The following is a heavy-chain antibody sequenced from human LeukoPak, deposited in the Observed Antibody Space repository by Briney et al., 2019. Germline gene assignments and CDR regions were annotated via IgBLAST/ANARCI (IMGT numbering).Heavy chain of an antibody. V-gene: IGHV3-23*01. CDR2: ISGSGGST. CDR1: GFTFSSYA. D-gene: IGHD4-17*01. CDR3: AREYYGDYGLDY. J-gene: IGHJ4*02. Sequence: PGGSLRLSCAASGFTFSSYAMSWVRQAPGKGLEWVSAISGSGGSTYYADSVKGRFTISRDNAKNSLYLQMNSLRAEDTAVYYCAREYYGDYGLDYWGQGTLVTVSS.